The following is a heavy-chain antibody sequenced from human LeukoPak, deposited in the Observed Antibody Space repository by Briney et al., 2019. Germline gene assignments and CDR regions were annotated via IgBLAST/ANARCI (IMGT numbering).Heavy chain of an antibody. CDR1: GGSISSYY. V-gene: IGHV4-59*08. CDR3: ARYNWNNGVDY. D-gene: IGHD1/OR15-1a*01. Sequence: PSETLSLTCTVSGGSISSYYWSWIRQPPGKGLEWIGYIYYSGSTNYNPSLKSRVTISVDTSKNQFSLKLSSVTAADTAVYYCARYNWNNGVDYWGQGTLVTVSS. CDR2: IYYSGST. J-gene: IGHJ4*02.